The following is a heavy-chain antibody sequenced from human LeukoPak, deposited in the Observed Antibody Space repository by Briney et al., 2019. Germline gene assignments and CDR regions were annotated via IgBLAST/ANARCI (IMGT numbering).Heavy chain of an antibody. J-gene: IGHJ3*02. V-gene: IGHV4-59*01. Sequence: SETLSLTRTVSGGSISFYYWSWIRQPPGKGLEWIGYIYYSGSTTYNPSLKSRVTISVDASKTQFSLKLSSVTAADTAMYYCVRSYDTSGYFHAFDIWGQGTEVTVSS. CDR3: VRSYDTSGYFHAFDI. CDR1: GGSISFYY. D-gene: IGHD3-22*01. CDR2: IYYSGST.